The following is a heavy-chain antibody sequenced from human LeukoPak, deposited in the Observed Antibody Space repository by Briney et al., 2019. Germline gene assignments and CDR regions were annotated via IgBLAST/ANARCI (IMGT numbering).Heavy chain of an antibody. J-gene: IGHJ4*02. CDR3: ARAPYYGGNGGQ. Sequence: LGGSLRLSCAASGFAVSNNYVSWVRQAPGKGLEWVSLIHGGGTTYYADSVKGRFTISTDTSQNTVYLQMNSLRAEDTAVYYCARAPYYGGNGGQWGRGTLVTVSS. D-gene: IGHD4-23*01. CDR2: IHGGGTT. V-gene: IGHV3-53*01. CDR1: GFAVSNNY.